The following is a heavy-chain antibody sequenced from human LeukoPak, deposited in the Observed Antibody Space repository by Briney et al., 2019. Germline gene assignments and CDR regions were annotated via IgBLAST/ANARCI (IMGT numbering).Heavy chain of an antibody. CDR2: MSYDGSNK. V-gene: IGHV3-30-3*01. J-gene: IGHJ3*02. D-gene: IGHD1-26*01. CDR1: GFTFSSYA. Sequence: GRSLRLSCAASGFTFSSYAMHWVRQAPGEGLEWVAVMSYDGSNKYYADSVKGRFPISRDNSKNTLYLQMNSLRAEDTAVYYCARGSPRRSGSYPPPDAFDIWGQGTMVTVSS. CDR3: ARGSPRRSGSYPPPDAFDI.